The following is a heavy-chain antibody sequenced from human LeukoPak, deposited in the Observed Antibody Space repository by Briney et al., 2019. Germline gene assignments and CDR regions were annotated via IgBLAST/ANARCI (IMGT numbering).Heavy chain of an antibody. Sequence: GGSLRLSCAASGFTFSSYGMHWVRQAPGKGLEWVAVIWYDESNKYYADSVKGRFTISRDNSKNTLYLQMNSLRAEDTAVYYCAKDWSSGWPNWFDPWGQGTLVTVSS. V-gene: IGHV3-33*06. CDR2: IWYDESNK. CDR3: AKDWSSGWPNWFDP. J-gene: IGHJ5*02. CDR1: GFTFSSYG. D-gene: IGHD6-19*01.